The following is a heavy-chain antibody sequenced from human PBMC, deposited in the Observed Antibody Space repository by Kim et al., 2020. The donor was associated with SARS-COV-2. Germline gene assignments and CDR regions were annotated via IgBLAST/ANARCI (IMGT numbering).Heavy chain of an antibody. D-gene: IGHD3-10*01. J-gene: IGHJ4*02. CDR3: ARDLKWFGEEGAQPFDY. CDR1: GFTFSDYY. Sequence: GGSLRLSCAASGFTFSDYYMSWIRQAPGKGLEWVSYISSSSSYTNYADSVKGRFTISRDNAKNSLYLQMNSLRAEDTAVYYCARDLKWFGEEGAQPFDYWGQGTLVTVSS. V-gene: IGHV3-11*05. CDR2: ISSSSSYT.